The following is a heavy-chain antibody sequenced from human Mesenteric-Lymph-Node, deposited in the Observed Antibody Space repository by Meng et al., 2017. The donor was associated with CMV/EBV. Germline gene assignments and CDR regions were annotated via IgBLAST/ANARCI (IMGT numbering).Heavy chain of an antibody. CDR1: GGSVSSGSYY. CDR3: ARGGGYSSTWYGLSPDS. Sequence: SETLSLTCTVSGGSVSSGSYYWSWIRQPPGKGLEWIGYIYYSGSTNYNPSLKSRVTISVDTSKNQFSLKLSSVTAADTAMYYCARGGGYSSTWYGLSPDSWGQGTLVTVSS. V-gene: IGHV4-61*01. CDR2: IYYSGST. D-gene: IGHD6-13*01. J-gene: IGHJ4*02.